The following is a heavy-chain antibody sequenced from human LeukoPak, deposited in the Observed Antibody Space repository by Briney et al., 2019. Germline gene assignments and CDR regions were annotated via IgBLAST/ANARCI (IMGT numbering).Heavy chain of an antibody. V-gene: IGHV3-74*01. CDR3: ARSPKPVRGLLLWFGELLDY. CDR2: INSDGSST. J-gene: IGHJ4*02. D-gene: IGHD3-10*01. Sequence: GGSLRLSCAASAFTFSSYWMHWVRQAPGKGLVWVSRINSDGSSTSYADSVKGRFTISRDNAKNTLYLQMNSLRAEDTAVYYCARSPKPVRGLLLWFGELLDYWGQGTLVTVSS. CDR1: AFTFSSYW.